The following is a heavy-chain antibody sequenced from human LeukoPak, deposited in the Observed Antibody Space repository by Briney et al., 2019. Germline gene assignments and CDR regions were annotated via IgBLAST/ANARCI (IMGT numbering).Heavy chain of an antibody. CDR3: TGKRFDP. J-gene: IGHJ5*02. V-gene: IGHV3-7*01. Sequence: GGSLRLSCVASGFTFSSNWMSWVRQAPGRGLEWVANIKQDGSEIYYVDSVKGRFTISRDNAKNSLYLQMNSLRAEDTAVYYCTGKRFDPWGQGTLVIVSS. CDR1: GFTFSSNW. CDR2: IKQDGSEI. D-gene: IGHD5-24*01.